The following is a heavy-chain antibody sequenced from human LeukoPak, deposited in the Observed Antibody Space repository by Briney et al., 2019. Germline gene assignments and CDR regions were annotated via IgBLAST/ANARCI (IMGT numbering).Heavy chain of an antibody. J-gene: IGHJ5*02. CDR1: GGSISSSSYY. CDR2: IYYSGST. D-gene: IGHD6-19*01. CDR3: ASSGWYHFAFDP. V-gene: IGHV4-39*01. Sequence: PSETLSLTCTVSGGSISSSSYYWGWIRQPPGKGLEWIGSIYYSGSTYYNPSLKSRVTISVDTSKNQFSLKLSSVTAADTAVYYCASSGWYHFAFDPWGQGTLVTVSS.